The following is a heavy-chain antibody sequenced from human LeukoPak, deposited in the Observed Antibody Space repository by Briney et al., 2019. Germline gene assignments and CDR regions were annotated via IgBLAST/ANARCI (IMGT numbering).Heavy chain of an antibody. CDR3: AGGPQFSGSHGF. CDR2: INDGGNII. V-gene: IGHV3-48*03. D-gene: IGHD1-26*01. Sequence: GRSLRLSCEVSGFTFSNFEMAWVRQGPGMGLEWLAYINDGGNIIRYADTVRGRFTISRDSVKKSGFLQMNSLRVDDTAIYYCAGGPQFSGSHGFWGQGTLVTVSS. CDR1: GFTFSNFE. J-gene: IGHJ4*02.